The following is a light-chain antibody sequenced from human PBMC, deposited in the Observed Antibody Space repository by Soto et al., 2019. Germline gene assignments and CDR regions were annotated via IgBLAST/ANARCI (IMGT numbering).Light chain of an antibody. CDR1: SSDVGGYTY. V-gene: IGLV2-8*01. Sequence: QSALTQPPSASGSPGQSVTISCTGTSSDVGGYTYVSWYRQHPGKAPNLMIYEVSKRPSGVPDRFSGSKSGNTASLTVSGLQAEDEADYYCCSSAGSNILVFGGGTKVTVL. CDR2: EVS. J-gene: IGLJ2*01. CDR3: CSSAGSNILV.